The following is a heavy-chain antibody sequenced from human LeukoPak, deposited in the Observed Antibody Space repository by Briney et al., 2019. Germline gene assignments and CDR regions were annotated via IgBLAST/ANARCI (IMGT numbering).Heavy chain of an antibody. CDR3: ARGALGYCNSINCPQLDY. D-gene: IGHD2-2*01. CDR2: IGSSGINI. CDR1: GFTFSSCE. V-gene: IGHV3-48*03. J-gene: IGHJ4*02. Sequence: GGSLRLSCAASGFTFSSCEMNWVRQAPGKGLEWIAYIGSSGINIYYGEYVKGRFTISRDNAKNSLYLQMNSLRAEDTAVYYCARGALGYCNSINCPQLDYWGQGTLVTVSS.